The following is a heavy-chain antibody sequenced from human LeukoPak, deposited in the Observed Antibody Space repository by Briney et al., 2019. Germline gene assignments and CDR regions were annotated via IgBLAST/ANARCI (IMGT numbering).Heavy chain of an antibody. CDR3: ARGPLLRFLEWLPMDYYFDY. CDR2: MNPNSGNT. J-gene: IGHJ4*02. V-gene: IGHV1-8*02. CDR1: GYTFTSFG. D-gene: IGHD3-3*01. Sequence: AASVKVSCKASGYTFTSFGISWVRQAPGQGLEWMGWMNPNSGNTGYAQKFQGRVTMTRNTSISTAYMELSSLRSEDTAVYYCARGPLLRFLEWLPMDYYFDYWGQGTLVTVSS.